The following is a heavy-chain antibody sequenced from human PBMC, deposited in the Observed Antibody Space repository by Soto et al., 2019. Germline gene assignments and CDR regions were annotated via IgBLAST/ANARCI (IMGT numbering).Heavy chain of an antibody. D-gene: IGHD3-22*01. J-gene: IGHJ4*02. CDR2: ISSSSSYI. CDR1: GFTFSSYS. CDR3: ARDWRYYYDSSGYYHDY. V-gene: IGHV3-21*01. Sequence: PRLSCAASGFTFSSYSMNWVRQAPGKGLEWVSSISSSSSYIYYADSVKGRFTISRDNAKNSLYLQMNSLRAEDTAVYYCARDWRYYYDSSGYYHDYWGQGTLVTVSS.